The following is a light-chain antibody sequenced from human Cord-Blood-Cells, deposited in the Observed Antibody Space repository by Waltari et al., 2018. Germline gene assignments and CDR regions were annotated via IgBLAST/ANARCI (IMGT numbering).Light chain of an antibody. V-gene: IGKV3-20*01. J-gene: IGKJ2*01. Sequence: EIVLTRSPGTLSLSPGERDTLACRASQSVSSSYLAWYQQKPGQAPRLLIHGASSRATDIPDRFSGSGSGTDFTLTISRLEPEDFAVYYGQQYGSSPPYTFGQGTKLESK. CDR3: QQYGSSPPYT. CDR1: QSVSSSY. CDR2: GAS.